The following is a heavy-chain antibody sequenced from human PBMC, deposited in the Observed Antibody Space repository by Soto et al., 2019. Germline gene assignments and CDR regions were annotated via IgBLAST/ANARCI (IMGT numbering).Heavy chain of an antibody. J-gene: IGHJ6*03. V-gene: IGHV5-51*01. CDR3: ARLRPDYSSLRGYMDV. CDR1: GYSFTSYW. Sequence: PGESLKISCKGSGYSFTSYWIGWVRQIPGKGLEWMGIIYPGDSDTRYSPSFQGQVTISADKSISTAYLQWSSLKASDTAMYYCARLRPDYSSLRGYMDVWGKGTTVTVSS. D-gene: IGHD4-4*01. CDR2: IYPGDSDT.